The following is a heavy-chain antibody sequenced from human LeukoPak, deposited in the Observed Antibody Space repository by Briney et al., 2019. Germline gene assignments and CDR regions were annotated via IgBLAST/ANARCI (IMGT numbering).Heavy chain of an antibody. J-gene: IGHJ5*02. V-gene: IGHV4-30-4*01. CDR1: GGSISSGDYY. Sequence: SQTLSLTCTVSGGSISSGDYYWSWIRQPPGKGLEWIGYIYYSGSTYYNPSLKSRVTISVDTSKNQFSLKLSSVTAADTAVYYCARDRGLDYCSSTSCYTNGATFDPWGQGTLDTVSS. D-gene: IGHD2-2*02. CDR2: IYYSGST. CDR3: ARDRGLDYCSSTSCYTNGATFDP.